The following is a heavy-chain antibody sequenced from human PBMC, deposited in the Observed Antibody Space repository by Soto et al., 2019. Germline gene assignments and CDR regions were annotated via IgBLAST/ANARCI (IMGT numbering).Heavy chain of an antibody. CDR3: ARVSPSWNTDI. CDR2: MNPNSGNT. D-gene: IGHD1-1*01. Sequence: ASVKVSCKASGYTFTSYYINWVRQATGQGLEWMGWMNPNSGNTGYAQKFQGRVTITRNTSISTAYMELSSLRSEDTAVYYCARVSPSWNTDIWGQGTMVTVSS. V-gene: IGHV1-8*01. J-gene: IGHJ3*02. CDR1: GYTFTSYY.